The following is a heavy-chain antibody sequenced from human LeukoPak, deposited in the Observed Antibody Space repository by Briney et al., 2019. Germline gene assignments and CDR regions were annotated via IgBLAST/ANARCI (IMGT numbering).Heavy chain of an antibody. CDR1: GDSVSSNSAG. J-gene: IGHJ4*02. D-gene: IGHD2-21*01. CDR3: ARQGALGWLTLHY. Sequence: SQTLSLTCVISGDSVSSNSAGWNWIRQSPSRGLEWLGRTYYKSKWCDDYAESVKSLISINQDTSKKQFSLQLNSVNREETAVYFCARQGALGWLTLHYWRQGTLVTVSS. V-gene: IGHV6-1*01. CDR2: TYYKSKWCD.